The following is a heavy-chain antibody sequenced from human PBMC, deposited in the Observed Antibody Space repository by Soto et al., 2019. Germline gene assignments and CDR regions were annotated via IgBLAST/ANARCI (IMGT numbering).Heavy chain of an antibody. J-gene: IGHJ6*02. CDR2: ISGSGGST. Sequence: GGSLRLSCAASGFTFSSYAMSWVRQAPGKGLEWVSAISGSGGSTYYADSVKGRFTISRDNSKNTLYLQMNSLRAEDTAVYYCARVIGGYDYYYYYGMDVWGQGTTVTVSS. CDR1: GFTFSSYA. D-gene: IGHD5-12*01. V-gene: IGHV3-23*01. CDR3: ARVIGGYDYYYYYGMDV.